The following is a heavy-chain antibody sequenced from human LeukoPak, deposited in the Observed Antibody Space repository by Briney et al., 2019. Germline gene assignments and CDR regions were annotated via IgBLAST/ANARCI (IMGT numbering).Heavy chain of an antibody. J-gene: IGHJ3*02. CDR3: VRDQGTTMTSYGFNM. CDR2: ISRDSGGI. V-gene: IGHV3-9*01. Sequence: GRSLRLSCAASGFTFDDYGMHWVRQAPGKGLEWASGISRDSGGIGYADSVKGRFTISRDNAKKSLYLHMDSLRVEDTAIYYCVRDQGTTMTSYGFNMWGQGTMVTVSS. D-gene: IGHD4-17*01. CDR1: GFTFDDYG.